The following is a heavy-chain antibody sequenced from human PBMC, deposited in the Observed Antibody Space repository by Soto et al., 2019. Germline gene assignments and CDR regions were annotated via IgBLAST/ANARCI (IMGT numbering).Heavy chain of an antibody. V-gene: IGHV4-30-4*01. CDR1: GGSISSGDYY. D-gene: IGHD5-18*01. Sequence: SETLSLTCTVSGGSISSGDYYWSWIRQPPGKGLEWIGYIYYSGSTYYNPSLKSRVTISVDTSKNQFSLKLSSVTAADTAVYYCARVEGGERGYSYGWYFDLWGRGTLVT. CDR2: IYYSGST. CDR3: ARVEGGERGYSYGWYFDL. J-gene: IGHJ2*01.